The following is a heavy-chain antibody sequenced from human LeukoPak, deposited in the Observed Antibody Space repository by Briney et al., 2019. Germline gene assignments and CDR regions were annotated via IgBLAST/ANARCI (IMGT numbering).Heavy chain of an antibody. D-gene: IGHD6-25*01. CDR2: IWYDGSNK. CDR1: GFTFSSYG. V-gene: IGHV3-33*01. Sequence: PGGSLRLSCAASGFTFSSYGMPWVRQAPGKGLEWAAVIWYDGSNKYYADSVKGRFTISRDNSKNTLYLQMNSLRAEDTAVYYCARGDGYPGIFDYWGQGTLVTVSS. CDR3: ARGDGYPGIFDY. J-gene: IGHJ4*02.